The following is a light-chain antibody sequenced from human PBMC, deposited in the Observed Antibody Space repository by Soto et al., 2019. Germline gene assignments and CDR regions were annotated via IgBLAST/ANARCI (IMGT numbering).Light chain of an antibody. CDR2: DAS. Sequence: DIQMTQSPSTLSASVVDTVTITCRASQTISGWLAWYQQRPGKAPNLLIFDASTLESGVPSRFSGSGSGTEFTLTISSLQPDDFATYYCQQYNSYPWTFGQGTKVDIK. V-gene: IGKV1-5*01. J-gene: IGKJ1*01. CDR3: QQYNSYPWT. CDR1: QTISGW.